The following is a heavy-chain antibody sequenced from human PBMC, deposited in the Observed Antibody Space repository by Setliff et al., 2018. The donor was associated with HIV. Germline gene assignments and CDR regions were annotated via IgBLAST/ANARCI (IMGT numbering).Heavy chain of an antibody. J-gene: IGHJ6*03. CDR1: GFTFDDYG. CDR2: INWNGRST. Sequence: GSLRLSCEASGFTFDDYGMNWVRQAPGKGLEWVSGINWNGRSTGDADFVKGRFTISRANAKNSLYLQMNSLGAEDTALYYCARGGEYYSDSGGIYYYMDVWGKGTTVTVSS. D-gene: IGHD3-22*01. CDR3: ARGGEYYSDSGGIYYYMDV. V-gene: IGHV3-20*04.